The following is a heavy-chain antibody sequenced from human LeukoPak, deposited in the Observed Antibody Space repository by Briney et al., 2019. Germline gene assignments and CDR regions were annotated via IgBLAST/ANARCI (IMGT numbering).Heavy chain of an antibody. Sequence: AETLSFTCTVSGDSISNYYWSWIRQPPGKGLDWIGYIFYSGSTNYNPSLKSRVTMSVDTSKSQFSLKLSSVTAADTAIYYCARYNSGWSYFDYWGQGTLVTVSS. D-gene: IGHD6-19*01. V-gene: IGHV4-59*01. CDR3: ARYNSGWSYFDY. CDR1: GDSISNYY. CDR2: IFYSGST. J-gene: IGHJ4*02.